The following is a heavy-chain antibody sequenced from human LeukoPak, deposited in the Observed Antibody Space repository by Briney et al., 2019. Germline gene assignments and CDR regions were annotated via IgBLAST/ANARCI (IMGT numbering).Heavy chain of an antibody. D-gene: IGHD6-6*01. CDR2: ISYDGSNK. CDR1: GFTFSSYA. CDR3: ARDELSSSSSQRY. V-gene: IGHV3-30*04. J-gene: IGHJ4*02. Sequence: PGGSLRLSCAASGFTFSSYAMRWVRQAPGKGLEWVADISYDGSNKYYADSVKGRFTIYRDNSKNTLYLQMNSLSAEDTAVYYCARDELSSSSSQRYWGQGTLVTVSS.